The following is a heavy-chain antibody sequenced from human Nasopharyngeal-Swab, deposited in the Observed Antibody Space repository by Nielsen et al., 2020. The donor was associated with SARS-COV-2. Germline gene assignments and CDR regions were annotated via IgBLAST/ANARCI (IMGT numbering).Heavy chain of an antibody. CDR2: ISSSSSYT. CDR3: ARMGSGSPSCWFDP. D-gene: IGHD3-10*01. Sequence: GGSLRLSCAASGFTFSDYYMSWIRQAPGRGREWVAYISSSSSYTNNANSVKGRFTISRDNAKNSLFLQMNGLRAEDTAVYYCARMGSGSPSCWFDPWGQGTLVTVSS. CDR1: GFTFSDYY. V-gene: IGHV3-11*03. J-gene: IGHJ5*02.